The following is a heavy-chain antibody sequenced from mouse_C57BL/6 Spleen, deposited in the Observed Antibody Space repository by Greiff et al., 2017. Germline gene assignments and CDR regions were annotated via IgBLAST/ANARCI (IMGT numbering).Heavy chain of an antibody. J-gene: IGHJ4*01. CDR2: ISYDGSN. V-gene: IGHV3-6*01. CDR3: AREGQLGLYAMDY. Sequence: EVKLMESGPGLVKPSQSLSLTCSVTGYSITSGYYWNWIRQFPGNKLEWMGYISYDGSNNYNPSLKNRISITRDTSKNQFFLKLNSVTTEDTATYYCAREGQLGLYAMDYWGQGTSVTVSS. CDR1: GYSITSGYY. D-gene: IGHD4-1*02.